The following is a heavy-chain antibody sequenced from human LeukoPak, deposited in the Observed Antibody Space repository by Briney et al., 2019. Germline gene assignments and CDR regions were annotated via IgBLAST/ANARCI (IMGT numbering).Heavy chain of an antibody. D-gene: IGHD3-10*01. CDR3: AREGSGIFGWFDP. CDR2: IYYSGGT. J-gene: IGHJ5*02. CDR1: GGSISTFY. V-gene: IGHV4-59*12. Sequence: TSETLSLTCSVSGGSISTFYWSWIRQPPGKGLEWIGYIYYSGGTNYNPSLKSRVTMSVDTSKNQFSLKLSSVTAADTAVYYCAREGSGIFGWFDPWGQGTLVTVSS.